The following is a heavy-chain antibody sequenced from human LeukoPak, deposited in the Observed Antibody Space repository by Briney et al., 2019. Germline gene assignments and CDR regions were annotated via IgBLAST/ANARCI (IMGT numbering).Heavy chain of an antibody. CDR3: ARGGYCSGDSCYAPGYY. CDR1: GYTFTSYA. D-gene: IGHD2-15*01. Sequence: GSSVKVSCKASGYTFTSYAMNWVRQAPGQGLEWMGWINTNTGNPTYAQGFTGRFVFSLDTSVSTAYLQISSLKAEDTAVYYCARGGYCSGDSCYAPGYYWGQGTLVTVSS. V-gene: IGHV7-4-1*02. CDR2: INTNTGNP. J-gene: IGHJ4*02.